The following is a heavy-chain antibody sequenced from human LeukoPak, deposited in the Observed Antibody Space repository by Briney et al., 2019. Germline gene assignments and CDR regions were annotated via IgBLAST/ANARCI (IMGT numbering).Heavy chain of an antibody. CDR1: GFTFSSYA. CDR3: AREWELDY. J-gene: IGHJ4*02. CDR2: IPYDGSNK. D-gene: IGHD1-26*01. Sequence: GRSLRLSCAASGFTFSSYAMHWVRQAPGKGLEWVAVIPYDGSNKYYADSVKGRFTISRDNSKNTLYLQMNSLRAEDTAVYYCAREWELDYWGQGTLVTVS. V-gene: IGHV3-30-3*01.